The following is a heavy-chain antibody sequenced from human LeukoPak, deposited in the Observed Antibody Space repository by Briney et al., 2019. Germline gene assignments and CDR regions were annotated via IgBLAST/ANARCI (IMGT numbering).Heavy chain of an antibody. V-gene: IGHV3-74*01. CDR3: ARGKGGSGYSIDY. D-gene: IGHD3-3*01. J-gene: IGHJ4*02. CDR2: IITVGRST. CDR1: GFTFWSNW. Sequence: GGSLRLSCAAPGFTFWSNWLHWVREVPGKGVVWVSRIITVGRSTGYADSVKGRFTISRDNAENTLYLQMNSLRAEDTAIYYCARGKGGSGYSIDYWGQGTLVTVSS.